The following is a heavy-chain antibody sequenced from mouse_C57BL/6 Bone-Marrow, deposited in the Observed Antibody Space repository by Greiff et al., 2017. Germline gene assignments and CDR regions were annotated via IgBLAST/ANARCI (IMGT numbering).Heavy chain of an antibody. CDR3: STWGYYGSSSLYWYFDV. D-gene: IGHD1-1*01. Sequence: VQLQQSGAELVRPGASVKLSCTASGFNFKDDYMHWVKQRPEQGLEWIGWIDPENGDTEYASKFQGKATITADPSSNTAYLQLSSLTSEDTAVYYCSTWGYYGSSSLYWYFDVWGTGTTVTVSS. CDR2: IDPENGDT. V-gene: IGHV14-4*01. CDR1: GFNFKDDY. J-gene: IGHJ1*03.